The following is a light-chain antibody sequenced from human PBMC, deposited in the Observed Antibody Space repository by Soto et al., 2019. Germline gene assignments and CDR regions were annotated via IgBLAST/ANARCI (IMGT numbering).Light chain of an antibody. CDR1: QTVTSY. Sequence: EIVLTQSPGTLSLSPGDIATLSCRASQTVTSYFAWYQQKPGQAPRLLIHGASTRATGIPDRFSGSGSWTDFTPTVSGLEPDDYAVYYCQQYGYSPRTFGQGTKVEIK. CDR3: QQYGYSPRT. J-gene: IGKJ1*01. CDR2: GAS. V-gene: IGKV3-20*01.